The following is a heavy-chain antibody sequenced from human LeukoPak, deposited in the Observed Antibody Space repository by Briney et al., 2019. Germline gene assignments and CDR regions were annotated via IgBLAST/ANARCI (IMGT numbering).Heavy chain of an antibody. Sequence: GGSLRLSCAASGFTFSNYGVHWVRQAPGKGLEWVSFIRFDGSNKYYADSVKGRFTISRDSSKNTLYLQMNSLRAEDTALYYCAKDLRAYAVGATGGGFDYWGQGTLVTVSS. V-gene: IGHV3-30*02. CDR1: GFTFSNYG. CDR3: AKDLRAYAVGATGGGFDY. J-gene: IGHJ4*02. CDR2: IRFDGSNK. D-gene: IGHD1-26*01.